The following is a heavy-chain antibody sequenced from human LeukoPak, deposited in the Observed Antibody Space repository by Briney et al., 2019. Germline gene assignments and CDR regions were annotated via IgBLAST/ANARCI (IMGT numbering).Heavy chain of an antibody. V-gene: IGHV3-21*01. Sequence: NSGGSLRLSCAASGFTFSSYSMNWVRQAPGKGLEWVSSISSSSSYIYYADSVKGRFTISRDNAKNSLYLQMNSLRAEDTPVYYCARVEGLEYDSSGYYYTFDYWGQGTLVTVSS. CDR1: GFTFSSYS. D-gene: IGHD3-22*01. J-gene: IGHJ4*02. CDR2: ISSSSSYI. CDR3: ARVEGLEYDSSGYYYTFDY.